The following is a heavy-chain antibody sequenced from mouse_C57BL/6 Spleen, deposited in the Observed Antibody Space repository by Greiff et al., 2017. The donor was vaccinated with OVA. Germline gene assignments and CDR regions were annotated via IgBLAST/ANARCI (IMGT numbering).Heavy chain of an antibody. CDR3: ARCDYGSSPFAY. Sequence: VHVKQSGPELVKPGASVKISCKASGYSFTDYNMNWVKQSNGKSLEWIGVINPNYGTTSYNQKFKGKATLTVDQSSSTAYMQLNSLTSEDSAVYYCARCDYGSSPFAYWGQGTLVTVSA. V-gene: IGHV1-39*01. J-gene: IGHJ3*01. D-gene: IGHD1-1*01. CDR1: GYSFTDYN. CDR2: INPNYGTT.